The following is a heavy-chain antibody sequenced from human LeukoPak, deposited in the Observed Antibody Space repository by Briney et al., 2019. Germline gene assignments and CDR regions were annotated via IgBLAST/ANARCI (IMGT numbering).Heavy chain of an antibody. V-gene: IGHV3-11*01. CDR3: ARAYSSSWYVDY. D-gene: IGHD6-13*01. J-gene: IGHJ4*02. CDR2: ISSTGSTK. Sequence: GGSLRLSCAASGFTFSDYYMSWIRQAPGKGLEWVSYISSTGSTKYYADSVKGRFTISRDNAKNSLYLQMNSLRAEDTAVYHCARAYSSSWYVDYWGQGTLVTVSS. CDR1: GFTFSDYY.